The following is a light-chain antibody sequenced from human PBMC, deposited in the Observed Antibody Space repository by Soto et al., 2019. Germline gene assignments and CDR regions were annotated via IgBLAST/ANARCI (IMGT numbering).Light chain of an antibody. V-gene: IGLV2-23*02. J-gene: IGLJ1*01. CDR1: RSDVGSYNL. CDR3: CSYAASSTFV. Sequence: QAALAQPASGSGAPGQSITIPCTGTRSDVGSYNLVSWYQQHPGKAPKLMIYEVSKRPSGVSNRFSGSKSGNTASLTISGLQAEDEADYYCCSYAASSTFVFGTGTKVTVL. CDR2: EVS.